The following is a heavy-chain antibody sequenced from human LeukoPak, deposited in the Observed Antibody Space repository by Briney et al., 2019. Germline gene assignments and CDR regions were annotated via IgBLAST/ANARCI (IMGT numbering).Heavy chain of an antibody. CDR2: ISSSSSYT. Sequence: PGGSLRLSCAASGFTFSDYYMSWIRQAPGKGLEWVSYISSSSSYTNYADSVKGRFTISSDTSKNTLSLQMNSLRAEDTAVYYCARDLSPVVRASPMGYWGQGTLVTVSS. CDR3: ARDLSPVVRASPMGY. J-gene: IGHJ4*02. CDR1: GFTFSDYY. D-gene: IGHD3-10*01. V-gene: IGHV3-11*06.